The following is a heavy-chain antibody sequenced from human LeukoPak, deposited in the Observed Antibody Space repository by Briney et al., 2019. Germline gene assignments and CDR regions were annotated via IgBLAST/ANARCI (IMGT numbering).Heavy chain of an antibody. CDR2: INEDGWTR. J-gene: IGHJ4*02. D-gene: IGHD2-15*01. CDR3: ARDVAGMDGY. Sequence: PGGSLRLSCAASGFPFSNYWMHWVRQAPGKGLVWVSRINEDGWTRDYADSVEGRFAISRDNAKNTLYLQMNSLRAEDAAVYYCARDVAGMDGYWGQGTLVTVSS. V-gene: IGHV3-74*01. CDR1: GFPFSNYW.